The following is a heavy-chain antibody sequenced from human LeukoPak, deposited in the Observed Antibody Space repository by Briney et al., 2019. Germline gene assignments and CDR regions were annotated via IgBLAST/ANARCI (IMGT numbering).Heavy chain of an antibody. J-gene: IGHJ4*02. Sequence: GGSLRLSCAASRFTFDDYAMHWVRQAPGKGLEWVSLISWDGGNTYYADSVKGRFTISRDNSKNSLYLQMNSLRAEDTAVYYCGTRGHYWGQGTLVTVSS. CDR2: ISWDGGNT. V-gene: IGHV3-43D*03. D-gene: IGHD3-10*01. CDR3: GTRGHY. CDR1: RFTFDDYA.